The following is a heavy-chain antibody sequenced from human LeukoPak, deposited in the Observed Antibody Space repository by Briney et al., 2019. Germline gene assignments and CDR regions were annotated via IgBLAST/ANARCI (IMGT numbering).Heavy chain of an antibody. CDR2: ISSSSGYI. V-gene: IGHV3-21*01. CDR3: ARALDGYNEDF. CDR1: GFTFSNYR. J-gene: IGHJ4*02. Sequence: PGGSLRLSCAASGFTFSNYRMNWVRQAPGKGLEWVSFISSSSGYIYYAESVKGRFTISRDNAKNSLYLQMDSLRAGDTAVYYCARALDGYNEDFWGQGTLVTVSS. D-gene: IGHD5-24*01.